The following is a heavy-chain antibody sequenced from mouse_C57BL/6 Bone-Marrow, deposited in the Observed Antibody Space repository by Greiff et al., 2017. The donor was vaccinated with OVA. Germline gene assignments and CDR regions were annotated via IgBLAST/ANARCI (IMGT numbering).Heavy chain of an antibody. CDR2: GQGLEWIG. V-gene: IGHV1-87*01. CDR1: YTFSRRVH. J-gene: IGHJ1*03. D-gene: IGHD1-1*01. CDR3: SEDSSVYYGGYYGSSYDWYFDV. Sequence: ESGPELARPWASVKISCQAFYTFSRRVHFAIRDTNYWMQWVKQRPGQGLEWIGAIFPGNGDTSYNQKFKGKATLTADKSSSTAYMQLSSLTSEDSSVYYGGYYGSSYDWYFDVWGTGTTVTVSS.